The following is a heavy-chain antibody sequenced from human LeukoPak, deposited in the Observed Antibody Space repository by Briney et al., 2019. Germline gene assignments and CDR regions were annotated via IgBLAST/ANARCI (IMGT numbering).Heavy chain of an antibody. V-gene: IGHV3-30*18. CDR3: AKDRWLGEDYYFDY. D-gene: IGHD6-19*01. Sequence: GRSLRLSCAASGFTFSSYGMHWVRQAPGKGLEWVAVISYDGSNKYYADSVKGRFTISRDNSKNTLYLQMNSLRAEDTAVYYCAKDRWLGEDYYFDYWGQGTLVTVSS. CDR2: ISYDGSNK. J-gene: IGHJ4*02. CDR1: GFTFSSYG.